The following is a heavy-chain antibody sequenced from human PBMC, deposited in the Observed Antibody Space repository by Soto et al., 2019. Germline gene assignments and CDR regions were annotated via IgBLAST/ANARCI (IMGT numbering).Heavy chain of an antibody. J-gene: IGHJ4*02. CDR1: GDSLSTHY. D-gene: IGHD3-10*01. V-gene: IGHV4-59*11. CDR2: IYHSGST. Sequence: TLSLPCTVAGDSLSTHYWNWIRQPPGKGLEWIGYIYHSGSTNYNPSLKSRVTISVDTSKNQFSLKLTSVTAADTAVYYCARDSGSNSQRLIKQEFDYWGQGTLVTVSS. CDR3: ARDSGSNSQRLIKQEFDY.